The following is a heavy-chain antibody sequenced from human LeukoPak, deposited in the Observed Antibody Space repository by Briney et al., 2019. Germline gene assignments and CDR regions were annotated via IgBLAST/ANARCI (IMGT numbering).Heavy chain of an antibody. J-gene: IGHJ3*02. V-gene: IGHV3-23*01. CDR1: EFTFSNYA. Sequence: PGGSLRLSCAASEFTFSNYAMSWVRQAPGKGLEWVSTISGRGDTTYYADSVKGRFTISRDNSKNTLYLQMNSLRAEDTALYYCAKAIAEATLHAFDIWGQGTMVTVSS. CDR2: ISGRGDTT. D-gene: IGHD1-26*01. CDR3: AKAIAEATLHAFDI.